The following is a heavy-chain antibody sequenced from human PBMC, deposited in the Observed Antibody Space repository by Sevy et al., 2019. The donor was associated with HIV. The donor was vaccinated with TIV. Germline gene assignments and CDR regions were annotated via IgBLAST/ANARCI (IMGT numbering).Heavy chain of an antibody. Sequence: SETLSLTCTVSGGSITSYYWSWIRQPPGNGLEWIGHIYNNGNTNYNPSLRSRVTISVDRSKNQFSLKLSSVTAADTAVYYCAKVTYYYDSRGYPNYCFDYWGQGTLVTFSS. D-gene: IGHD3-22*01. CDR2: IYNNGNT. J-gene: IGHJ4*02. CDR3: AKVTYYYDSRGYPNYCFDY. V-gene: IGHV4-59*13. CDR1: GGSITSYY.